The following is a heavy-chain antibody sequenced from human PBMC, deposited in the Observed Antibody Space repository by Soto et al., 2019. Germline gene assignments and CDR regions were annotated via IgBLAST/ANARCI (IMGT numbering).Heavy chain of an antibody. D-gene: IGHD2-21*01. V-gene: IGHV1-46*01. CDR1: GYSFTSFY. CDR3: ARAIPHFVY. CDR2: NYPNGGST. Sequence: QVQLVQSGAEVKEPGASVKISCKPSGYSFTSFYMHWVRQAPGQGPEWMGTNYPNGGSTTYAQKFQGRVTRTRDTSTSTLYMDLRGLRSEATAVYYCARAIPHFVYRGQGTLVTVSS. J-gene: IGHJ4*02.